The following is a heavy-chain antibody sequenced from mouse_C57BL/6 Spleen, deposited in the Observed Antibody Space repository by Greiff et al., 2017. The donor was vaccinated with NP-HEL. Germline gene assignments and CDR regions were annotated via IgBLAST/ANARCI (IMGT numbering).Heavy chain of an antibody. CDR2: IYPGDGDT. Sequence: VQGVESGAELVKPGASVKISCKASGYAFSSYWMNWVKQRPGKGLEWIGQIYPGDGDTNYNGKFKGKATLTADKSSSTAYMQLSSLTSEDSAVYFCARGIYYYGSSLYFDYWGQGTTLTVSS. CDR1: GYAFSSYW. V-gene: IGHV1-80*01. D-gene: IGHD1-1*01. CDR3: ARGIYYYGSSLYFDY. J-gene: IGHJ2*01.